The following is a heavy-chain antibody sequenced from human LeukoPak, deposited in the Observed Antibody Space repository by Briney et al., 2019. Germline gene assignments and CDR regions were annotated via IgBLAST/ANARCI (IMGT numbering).Heavy chain of an antibody. Sequence: SETLSLTCIVSGGSISSGSYSWSWIRQPAGKGLEWIGRFYTTLSTTYNPSLRGRVSISVDTSNNQFSLKLTSVSAADTAVYYCAKDAASFPGSLYKWGQGTLVTVSS. J-gene: IGHJ4*02. CDR1: GGSISSGSYS. D-gene: IGHD3-10*01. V-gene: IGHV4-61*02. CDR2: FYTTLST. CDR3: AKDAASFPGSLYK.